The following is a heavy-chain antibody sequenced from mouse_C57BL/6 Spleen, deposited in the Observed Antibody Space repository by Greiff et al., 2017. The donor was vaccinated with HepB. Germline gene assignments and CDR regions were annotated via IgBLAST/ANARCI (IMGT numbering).Heavy chain of an antibody. CDR1: GFTFTDYY. V-gene: IGHV7-3*01. J-gene: IGHJ4*01. Sequence: EVQLQESGGGLVQPGGSLSLSCAASGFTFTDYYMSWVRQPPGKALEWLGFIRNKANGYTTEYSASVKGRFTISRDNSQSILYLQMNALGAEDSATYYCARYVLGYYYAMDYWGQGTSVTVSS. CDR2: IRNKANGYTT. CDR3: ARYVLGYYYAMDY. D-gene: IGHD3-1*01.